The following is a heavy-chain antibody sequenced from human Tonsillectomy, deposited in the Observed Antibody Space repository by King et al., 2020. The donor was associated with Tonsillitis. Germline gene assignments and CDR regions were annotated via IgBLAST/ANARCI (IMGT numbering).Heavy chain of an antibody. V-gene: IGHV3-64D*06. CDR1: GFTFRSYA. CDR3: VKDQFTIFGVVNHFDN. Sequence: VQLVESGGGLVQPGGSLRLSCSVSGFTFRSYAMHWVRQAPGKGLEDISAISSNGFSRYYADSVKGRFTISRDNSKNTLHLQVSSLRGDDTAVYYCVKDQFTIFGVVNHFDNWGQGTLVTVSS. CDR2: ISSNGFSR. D-gene: IGHD3-3*01. J-gene: IGHJ4*02.